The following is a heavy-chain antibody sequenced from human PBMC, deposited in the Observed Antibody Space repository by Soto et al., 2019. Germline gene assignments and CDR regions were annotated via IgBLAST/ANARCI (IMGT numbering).Heavy chain of an antibody. D-gene: IGHD2-15*01. Sequence: QVQLVQSGAEVKKPGASVKVSCKVSGYTLTELSMHWVRQAPGKGLEWMGGFDPEDGETIYAQKFQGRVTMTEDTSTDTAYMELSSLRSEDTAVYYCATRYCSGGSCYLPGVAFDIWGQGTMVTVSS. CDR1: GYTLTELS. J-gene: IGHJ3*02. CDR2: FDPEDGET. V-gene: IGHV1-24*01. CDR3: ATRYCSGGSCYLPGVAFDI.